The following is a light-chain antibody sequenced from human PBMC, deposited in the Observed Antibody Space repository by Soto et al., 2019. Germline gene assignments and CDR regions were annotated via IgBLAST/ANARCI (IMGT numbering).Light chain of an antibody. CDR2: EVS. Sequence: QSVLTQPPSASGSPGQSVTFSCTGTSSDIGGYNYVSWYQQHPGKAPKVMIYEVSKRPSGVSNRFSGSKSGNTASLTISGLQAEDEADYHCSSYTTTKGVVFGGGTKLTVL. J-gene: IGLJ2*01. CDR1: SSDIGGYNY. V-gene: IGLV2-14*01. CDR3: SSYTTTKGVV.